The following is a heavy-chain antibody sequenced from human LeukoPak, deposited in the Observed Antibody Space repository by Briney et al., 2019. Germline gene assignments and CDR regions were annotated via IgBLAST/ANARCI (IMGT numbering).Heavy chain of an antibody. CDR2: ISSSGNTT. Sequence: GGSLRLSCAASEFSVGSNYMSWIRQAPGKGLEWVSYISSSGNTTYNADSVKGRFSITRDNAKNSLYLQMNSLRAEDTAVYYCARDGGSAWFLDYWGQGTLVTVSS. V-gene: IGHV3-11*04. CDR1: EFSVGSNY. CDR3: ARDGGSAWFLDY. J-gene: IGHJ4*02. D-gene: IGHD6-19*01.